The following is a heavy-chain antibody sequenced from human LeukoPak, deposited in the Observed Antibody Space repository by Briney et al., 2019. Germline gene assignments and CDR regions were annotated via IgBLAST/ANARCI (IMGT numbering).Heavy chain of an antibody. Sequence: ASVKVSCKASGFTFTSSYMHWVRQAPGQGLEWVGIITPSGGNTNYAQRFQGRVTMTRDTSISTAYMEVSSLRFDDTAFYYCARAPMGTAPLYWGQGTLVTVSS. CDR3: ARAPMGTAPLY. CDR1: GFTFTSSY. CDR2: ITPSGGNT. J-gene: IGHJ4*02. V-gene: IGHV1-46*01. D-gene: IGHD1/OR15-1a*01.